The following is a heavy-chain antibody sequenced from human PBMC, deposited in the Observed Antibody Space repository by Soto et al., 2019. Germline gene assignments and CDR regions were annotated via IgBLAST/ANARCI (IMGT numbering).Heavy chain of an antibody. V-gene: IGHV1-8*01. J-gene: IGHJ5*02. D-gene: IGHD6-13*01. Sequence: QVQLVQSGAEVKKPGASVKVSCKASGYTFTSYDINWVRQATGQGLEWMGWMNPNSGNTDYAQKFQGRVTMTRNTSISTAYMELSSLRSEDTAVYYCARERSAAGAGWFDPSGQGTLVTVSS. CDR3: ARERSAAGAGWFDP. CDR1: GYTFTSYD. CDR2: MNPNSGNT.